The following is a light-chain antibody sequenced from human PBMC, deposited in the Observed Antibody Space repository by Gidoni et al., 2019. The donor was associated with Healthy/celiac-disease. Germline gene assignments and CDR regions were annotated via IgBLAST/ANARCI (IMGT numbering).Light chain of an antibody. CDR1: QDNSNY. J-gene: IGKJ5*01. CDR3: QRYDNFPPIH. V-gene: IGKV1-33*01. CDR2: VAS. Sequence: DIQMTQSPSSLSASVGDRVTITCQASQDNSNYLNGYQQKPGKAPKLLIYVASQLETGVPLRFRGSGSGSGFTFTLTSLPPEDNETSYCQRYDNFPPIHFRPGTRLEIK.